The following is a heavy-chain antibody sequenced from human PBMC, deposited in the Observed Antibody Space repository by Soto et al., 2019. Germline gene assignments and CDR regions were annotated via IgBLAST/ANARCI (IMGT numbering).Heavy chain of an antibody. CDR2: IKQDGSEK. CDR3: ARDISLENPSYYYYGMDV. J-gene: IGHJ6*02. D-gene: IGHD3-3*01. CDR1: GFTFSSYG. Sequence: PGGSLRLSCAASGFTFSSYGMSWVRQAPGKGLEWVANIKQDGSEKYYVDSGKGRFTISRDNAKNSLYLQMNSLRAEDTAVHYCARDISLENPSYYYYGMDVWGQVTTVTVSS. V-gene: IGHV3-7*01.